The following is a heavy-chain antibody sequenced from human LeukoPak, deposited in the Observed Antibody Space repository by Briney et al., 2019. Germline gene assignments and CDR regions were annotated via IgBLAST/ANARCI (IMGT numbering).Heavy chain of an antibody. V-gene: IGHV3-23*01. CDR3: AKGAWRYCSSTSCYFLD. CDR2: ISGSGGST. CDR1: GFTFSSYA. D-gene: IGHD2-2*01. J-gene: IGHJ4*02. Sequence: GGSLRLSCAASGFTFSSYAMSWVRQAPGKGLEWVSAISGSGGSTYYADSVKGRFTISRDNSKNTLYLQMNSLRAEDTAVYYCAKGAWRYCSSTSCYFLDWGQGTLVTVSS.